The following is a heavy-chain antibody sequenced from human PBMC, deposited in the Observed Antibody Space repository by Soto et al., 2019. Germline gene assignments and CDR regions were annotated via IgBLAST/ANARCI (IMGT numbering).Heavy chain of an antibody. CDR1: GFTFSGSA. CDR3: TTTVVPRDY. V-gene: IGHV3-73*02. J-gene: IGHJ4*02. Sequence: EVQLVESGGGLVQPGGSLKLSCAASGFTFSGSAMHWVRQASGKGLEWVGRIRSKANSYATAYAASVKGRFTISRDDSKNTAYLQMNSLKTEDTAVYYCTTTVVPRDYWGQGTLVTVSS. D-gene: IGHD4-17*01. CDR2: IRSKANSYAT.